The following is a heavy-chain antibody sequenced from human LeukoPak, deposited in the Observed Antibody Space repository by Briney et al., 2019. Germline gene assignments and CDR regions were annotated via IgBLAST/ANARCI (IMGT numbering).Heavy chain of an antibody. Sequence: GESLKISCKGSGYSFTSYWIGWVRQMPGKGLEWMGIIYPGDSDTRYSPSFQGQVTISADKSISTAYLQWSSLKASDTAMYYCARAEVGATSGEAGYWFDPWGQGTLVTVSS. J-gene: IGHJ5*02. D-gene: IGHD1-26*01. V-gene: IGHV5-51*01. CDR2: IYPGDSDT. CDR1: GYSFTSYW. CDR3: ARAEVGATSGEAGYWFDP.